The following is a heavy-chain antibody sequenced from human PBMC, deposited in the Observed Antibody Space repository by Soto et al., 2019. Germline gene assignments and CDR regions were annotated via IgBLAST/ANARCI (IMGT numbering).Heavy chain of an antibody. CDR3: ASGDITMVRGVYYYCGMDV. Sequence: EVQLVESGGGLVQPGGSLRLSCAASGFTFSSYWMSWVRQAPGKGLEWVANIKHDGSEKYYVDSVKGRFTISRDNAKNSLYLQMNSLRAEDTAVYYCASGDITMVRGVYYYCGMDVWGHGTTVTVSS. CDR2: IKHDGSEK. V-gene: IGHV3-7*05. D-gene: IGHD3-10*01. CDR1: GFTFSSYW. J-gene: IGHJ6*02.